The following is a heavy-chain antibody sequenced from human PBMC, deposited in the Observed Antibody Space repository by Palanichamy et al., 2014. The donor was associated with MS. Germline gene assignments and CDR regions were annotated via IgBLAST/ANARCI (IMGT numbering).Heavy chain of an antibody. Sequence: EVRLVESGGGLVQPGGSLRLSRAASGFTFSSYWMSWVRQAPGRGLEWVANIKQDGSEKYYGGSVKGRVTISRDNAKNSLYLQMNSLRAEDTAVYYCARDRTDYGGNTRGDYWGQGTLVTVSS. CDR3: ARDRTDYGGNTRGDY. J-gene: IGHJ4*02. CDR2: IKQDGSEK. D-gene: IGHD4-23*01. V-gene: IGHV3-7*01. CDR1: GFTFSSYW.